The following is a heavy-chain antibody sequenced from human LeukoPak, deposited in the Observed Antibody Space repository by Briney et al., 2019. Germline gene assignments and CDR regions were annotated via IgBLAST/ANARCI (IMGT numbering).Heavy chain of an antibody. CDR2: ISTGSSTI. Sequence: GGSLRLSCAASGFTFSTYSMNWARQAPGKGLEWVSLISTGSSTIYYADSVKGRFTISRDNAKNSLYLQMNSLRDEDTAVYYCARVAEIQLWLRSAFDYWGQGTLVTVSS. J-gene: IGHJ4*02. D-gene: IGHD5-18*01. CDR1: GFTFSTYS. V-gene: IGHV3-48*02. CDR3: ARVAEIQLWLRSAFDY.